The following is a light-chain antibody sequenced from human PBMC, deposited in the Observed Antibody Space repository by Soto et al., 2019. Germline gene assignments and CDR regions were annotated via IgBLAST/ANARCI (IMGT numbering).Light chain of an antibody. J-gene: IGLJ1*01. CDR1: SSDVGSYNL. Sequence: QSVLTQPASVSGSPGQSITISRTGTSSDVGSYNLVSWYQQHPGKAPKLMIYEVSKRPSGVSNRFSGSKSGNTASLTISVLQAEDDADYYCCSYAGSSTYHVFGTGTKVT. CDR2: EVS. CDR3: CSYAGSSTYHV. V-gene: IGLV2-23*02.